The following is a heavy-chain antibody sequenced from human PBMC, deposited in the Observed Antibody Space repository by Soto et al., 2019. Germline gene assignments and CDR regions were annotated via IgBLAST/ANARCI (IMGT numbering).Heavy chain of an antibody. J-gene: IGHJ4*02. D-gene: IGHD1-26*01. CDR1: GFTFSSYA. V-gene: IGHV3-23*01. CDR3: AKASGESYPWSRVFGS. CDR2: ITNTGGDK. Sequence: EVQLLVSGGGLVQPGGSLRLSCAASGFTFSSYAMNWVRQAPGEGLEWVSTITNTGGDKIYADSVKGRFTISRDNSKNTLFLQMNNLRVEDTAIYYCAKASGESYPWSRVFGSWGQGTRVTVSS.